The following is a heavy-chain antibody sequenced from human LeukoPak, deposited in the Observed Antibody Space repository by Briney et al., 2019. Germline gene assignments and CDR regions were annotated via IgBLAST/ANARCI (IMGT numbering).Heavy chain of an antibody. J-gene: IGHJ3*02. CDR3: ARGAVGATHGAFDI. Sequence: NPLQSLCLTRTVSGGAISSSSYYWGWIRQPPGKGLEWIGCIYYSGSTYYNPSLKRRVTISVDTSKNQFSRKLRSVTAADTAVYYCARGAVGATHGAFDIWGQGTMVTVSS. D-gene: IGHD1-26*01. CDR2: IYYSGST. CDR1: GGAISSSSYY. V-gene: IGHV4-39*01.